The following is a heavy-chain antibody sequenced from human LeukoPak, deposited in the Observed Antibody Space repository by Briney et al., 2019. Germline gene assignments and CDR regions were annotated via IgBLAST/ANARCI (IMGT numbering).Heavy chain of an antibody. Sequence: ASVKVSCKPSGYTLTSYDINWVRQATGQGLEWRGWMNPNSGNTGYAQKFQGRVKMTRNTSISTAYMELSSLRSEDTAVYYCARVEPNDYGDYYFDYWGQGTLVTVSS. V-gene: IGHV1-8*01. J-gene: IGHJ4*02. CDR1: GYTLTSYD. D-gene: IGHD4-17*01. CDR2: MNPNSGNT. CDR3: ARVEPNDYGDYYFDY.